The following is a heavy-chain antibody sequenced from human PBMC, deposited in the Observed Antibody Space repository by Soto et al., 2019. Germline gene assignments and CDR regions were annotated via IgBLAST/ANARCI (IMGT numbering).Heavy chain of an antibody. J-gene: IGHJ4*02. D-gene: IGHD1-1*01. CDR1: GFTFSNYA. CDR2: TSYDGNNE. Sequence: QVQLVESGGGVVQPGRSLRLSCAASGFTFSNYAMHWVRQAPGKGLEWVALTSYDGNNEYYTDSVKGRFTISRDNSKNSVFLQMNSPRPGETAVYYWAKEKGVFNWATSYFDYWGQGALVTVSS. V-gene: IGHV3-30*18. CDR3: AKEKGVFNWATSYFDY.